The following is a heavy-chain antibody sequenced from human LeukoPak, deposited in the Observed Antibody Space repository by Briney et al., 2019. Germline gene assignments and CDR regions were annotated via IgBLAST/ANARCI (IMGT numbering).Heavy chain of an antibody. CDR3: ARDVVVVAASRRGVFYFDY. Sequence: SETLSLTCTVSGGSISSSSYSRGWIRQPPGKGLEWIGSIYYSGSTYYNPSLKSRVTISVDTSKNQFSLKLSSVTAADTAVYYCARDVVVVAASRRGVFYFDYWGQGTLVTVSS. J-gene: IGHJ4*02. CDR1: GGSISSSSYS. V-gene: IGHV4-39*07. CDR2: IYYSGST. D-gene: IGHD2-15*01.